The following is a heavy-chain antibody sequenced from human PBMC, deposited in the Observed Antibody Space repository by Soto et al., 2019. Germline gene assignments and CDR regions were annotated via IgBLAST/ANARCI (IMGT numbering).Heavy chain of an antibody. D-gene: IGHD6-19*01. Sequence: QVQLVESGGGVVQPGRSLRLSCAASGFTFSSYGMHWVRQAPGKGLEWVAVISYDGSNKYYADSVKGRFTISRDNSKNTLYLQMNSLRAEDTAVYYCAKNPQHRFIAVAGPVDYWGQGTLVTVSS. CDR2: ISYDGSNK. CDR1: GFTFSSYG. J-gene: IGHJ4*02. CDR3: AKNPQHRFIAVAGPVDY. V-gene: IGHV3-30*18.